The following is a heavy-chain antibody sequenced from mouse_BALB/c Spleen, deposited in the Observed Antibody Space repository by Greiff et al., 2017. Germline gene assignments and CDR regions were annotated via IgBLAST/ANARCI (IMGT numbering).Heavy chain of an antibody. D-gene: IGHD2-3*01. CDR1: GFSLTSYG. CDR2: IWSGGST. CDR3: ARKGGYYEKMDY. J-gene: IGHJ4*01. Sequence: VKLVESGPGLVQPSQSLSITCTVSGFSLTSYGVHWVRQSPGKGPEWLGVIWSGGSTDYNAAFISRLSISKDNSKSQVFFKMNSLQANDTAIYYCARKGGYYEKMDYWGQGTSVTVSS. V-gene: IGHV2-2*02.